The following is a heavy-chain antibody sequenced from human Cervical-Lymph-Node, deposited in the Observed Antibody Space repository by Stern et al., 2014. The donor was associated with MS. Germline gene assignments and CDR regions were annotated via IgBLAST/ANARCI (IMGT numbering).Heavy chain of an antibody. CDR1: GFIFSNYG. J-gene: IGHJ4*02. V-gene: IGHV3-33*01. D-gene: IGHD2-2*01. CDR3: ARVEDVYCRSPICHAL. Sequence: VQLVESGGGVVQPGRSLRLSCAASGFIFSNYGFYWVRQSPGKGLEWVAVIWYDGRNRDYGDSVKGRVSISRDNSQSTLHLQMNDLRVEDTGVYCWARVEDVYCRSPICHALGGQGTLVRVS. CDR2: IWYDGRNR.